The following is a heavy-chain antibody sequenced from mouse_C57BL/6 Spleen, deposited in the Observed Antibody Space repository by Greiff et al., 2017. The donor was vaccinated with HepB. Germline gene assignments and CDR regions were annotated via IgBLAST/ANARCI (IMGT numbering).Heavy chain of an antibody. V-gene: IGHV1-69*01. CDR3: ARRGNYGNCYYFDY. J-gene: IGHJ2*01. Sequence: QVQLQQPGAELVMPGASVKLSCKASGYTFTSYWMHWVKQRPGQGLEWIGEIDPSDSYTNYNQKFKGKSTLTVDKSSSTAYMQLKSLTSEDSAVYYCARRGNYGNCYYFDYWGQGTTLTVSS. CDR2: IDPSDSYT. D-gene: IGHD2-1*01. CDR1: GYTFTSYW.